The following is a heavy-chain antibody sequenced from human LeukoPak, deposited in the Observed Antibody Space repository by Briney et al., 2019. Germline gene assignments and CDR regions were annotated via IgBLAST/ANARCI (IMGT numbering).Heavy chain of an antibody. V-gene: IGHV4-61*02. J-gene: IGHJ3*02. CDR2: IYTSGST. CDR3: ARAGYCSGGSCYSPNDAFDI. CDR1: GYSISSGYY. Sequence: SETLSLTCTVSGYSISSGYYWGWIRQPAGKGLEWIGRIYTSGSTNYNPSLKSRVTISVDTSKNQFSLKLSSVTAADTAVYYCARAGYCSGGSCYSPNDAFDIWGQGTMVTVSS. D-gene: IGHD2-15*01.